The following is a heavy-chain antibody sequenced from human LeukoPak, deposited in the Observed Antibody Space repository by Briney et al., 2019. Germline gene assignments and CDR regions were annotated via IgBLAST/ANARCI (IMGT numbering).Heavy chain of an antibody. D-gene: IGHD2-2*01. CDR1: GYTFNGHY. V-gene: IGHV1-2*06. J-gene: IGHJ6*03. CDR3: ARGTVVPAAMGYYYYMDV. CDR2: INPKSGGR. Sequence: ASVKVSCKASGYTFNGHYIHWVRQSPGQGLEWMGRINPKSGGRGFSQKFQGRVTLTTDTSVNTAYLELSNLRSDDTAVYYCARGTVVPAAMGYYYYMDVWGKGTTVTVSS.